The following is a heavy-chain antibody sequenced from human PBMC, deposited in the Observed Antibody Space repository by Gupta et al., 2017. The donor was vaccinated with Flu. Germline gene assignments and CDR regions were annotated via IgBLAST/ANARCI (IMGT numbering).Heavy chain of an antibody. CDR3: ARDSGGEASVGDYYYGLDV. J-gene: IGHJ6*02. V-gene: IGHV4-31*02. Sequence: IRQDPGKGLEWIWYIHHSGSTYYNPSLKSRVALSVDKGRKQFSLELSSVTVADTAVYFCARDSGGEASVGDYYYGLDVWGQGTTVTVSS. D-gene: IGHD4-17*01. CDR2: IHHSGST.